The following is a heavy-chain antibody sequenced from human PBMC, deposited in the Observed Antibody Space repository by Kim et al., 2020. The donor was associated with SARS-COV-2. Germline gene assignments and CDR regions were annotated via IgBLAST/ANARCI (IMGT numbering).Heavy chain of an antibody. CDR3: AAGGGYCSSTSCYYFDY. J-gene: IGHJ4*02. Sequence: LKSRVTISVDTSKNQFSLKLSSVTAADTAVYYCAAGGGYCSSTSCYYFDYWGQGTLVTVSS. D-gene: IGHD2-2*01. V-gene: IGHV4-39*01.